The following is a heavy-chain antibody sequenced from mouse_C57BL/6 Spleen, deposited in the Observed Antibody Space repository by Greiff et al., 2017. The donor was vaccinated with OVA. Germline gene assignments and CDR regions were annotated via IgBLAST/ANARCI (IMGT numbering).Heavy chain of an antibody. D-gene: IGHD2-1*01. Sequence: QVQLQQPGAELVKPGASVKLSCKASGYTFTSYWMHWVKQRPGQGLEWIGMIHPNSGSTNYNEKFKSKATLTVDKSSSTAYMQLSSLTSEDSAVYYCARNYGKGAFDYWGQGTTLTVSS. J-gene: IGHJ2*01. CDR3: ARNYGKGAFDY. V-gene: IGHV1-64*01. CDR2: IHPNSGST. CDR1: GYTFTSYW.